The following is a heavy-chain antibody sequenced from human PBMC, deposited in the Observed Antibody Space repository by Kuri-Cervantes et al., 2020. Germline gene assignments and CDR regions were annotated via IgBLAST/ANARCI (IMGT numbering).Heavy chain of an antibody. V-gene: IGHV3-69-1*01. CDR1: GFTFSDYY. CDR3: ARYCFAANCDDGSLRY. Sequence: GGSLRLSCAASGFTFSDYYMNWVRQAPGKGLGWVSSISSGNSIYYADSVKGRFTISRDNTKNSLFLQMDNLRAEDTAVYFCARYCFAANCDDGSLRYWGQGILVTVSS. D-gene: IGHD2-15*01. CDR2: ISSGNSI. J-gene: IGHJ4*02.